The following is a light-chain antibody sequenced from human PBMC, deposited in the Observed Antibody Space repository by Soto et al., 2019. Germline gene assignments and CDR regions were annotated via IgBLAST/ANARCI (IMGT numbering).Light chain of an antibody. V-gene: IGLV2-8*01. Sequence: QSALTQPLSASGSPGQSVTISCTGTSSDVGLYDYVSWYQQHPGKVPKLLIYWVTQRPSGFPDRFSGSKSGNTASLTSSGLQAEDEADYYCSSYGGNSNYVFGTGTKVTVL. CDR3: SSYGGNSNYV. CDR2: WVT. CDR1: SSDVGLYDY. J-gene: IGLJ1*01.